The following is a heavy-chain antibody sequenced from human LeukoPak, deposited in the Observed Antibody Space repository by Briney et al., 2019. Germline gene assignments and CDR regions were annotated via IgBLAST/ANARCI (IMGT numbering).Heavy chain of an antibody. V-gene: IGHV3-33*08. Sequence: PGGSLRLSCAASGVMKTYSMNWVRQAPGKGLEWVAVIWNDGSNTYYADSVKGRFTISRDNSKNTLYLQMNSLRVEDTAVYYCARDGGIAADPDWYFDFWGQGTLVTVSS. CDR2: IWNDGSNT. CDR1: GVMKTYS. D-gene: IGHD6-13*01. J-gene: IGHJ4*02. CDR3: ARDGGIAADPDWYFDF.